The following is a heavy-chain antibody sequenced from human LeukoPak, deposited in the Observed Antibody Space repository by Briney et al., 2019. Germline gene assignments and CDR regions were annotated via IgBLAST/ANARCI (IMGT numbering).Heavy chain of an antibody. CDR1: GFTFSDSA. J-gene: IGHJ3*01. CDR2: ISFRGANS. D-gene: IGHD5-24*01. Sequence: GGSLRLSCAASGFTFSDSAMTWVRQAPGKGLDWVSLISFRGANSHYADSVKGRFTISRDNSKDTLFLQMNSLRAEDTAIYYCARDIQLSTWGRGTMVTVSS. V-gene: IGHV3-23*01. CDR3: ARDIQLST.